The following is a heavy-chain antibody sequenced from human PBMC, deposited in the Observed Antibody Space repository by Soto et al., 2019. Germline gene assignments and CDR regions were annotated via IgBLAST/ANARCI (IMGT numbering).Heavy chain of an antibody. CDR1: GGSFSGYH. CDR3: TRDLIAAAVHCDY. D-gene: IGHD6-13*01. CDR2: INHSGNT. J-gene: IGHJ4*02. V-gene: IGHV4-34*01. Sequence: QVQLQQWGAGLLKPSETLSLTCAVYGGSFSGYHWSWIRQPPGKRLEWNGEINHSGNTNYNPSLKSRVTISVDTFKNQFSLKLSSVTAADTAVYYCTRDLIAAAVHCDYWGQGTLVTVSS.